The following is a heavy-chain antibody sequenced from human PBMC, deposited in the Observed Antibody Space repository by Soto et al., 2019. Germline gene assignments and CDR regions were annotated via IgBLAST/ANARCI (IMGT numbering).Heavy chain of an antibody. Sequence: SETLSLPCPVSGDCVTSGSHSWTWTRQPTAKGXEYLGYIFYSENTSYHPCVKSRVTISVDTSKNQFPLRLTAVTAADTALYYCARHHYDSSAYNVNWFDPWGQGARVTVFS. CDR2: IFYSENT. D-gene: IGHD3-22*01. V-gene: IGHV4-61*01. CDR3: ARHHYDSSAYNVNWFDP. CDR1: GDCVTSGSHS. J-gene: IGHJ5*02.